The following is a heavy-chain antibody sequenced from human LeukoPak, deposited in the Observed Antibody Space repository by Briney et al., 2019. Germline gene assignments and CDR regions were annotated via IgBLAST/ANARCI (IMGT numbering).Heavy chain of an antibody. CDR2: IYYSGNT. V-gene: IGHV4-31*03. Sequence: SQTLSLTCTVSGGSISSGDYYWTWIRQHPGKGLEWIGFIYYSGNTYYNPSLKSRVTISIDTSKNQFSLKLSSVTAADTAVYYCATTGAHQFDYWGQGTLVTVSS. D-gene: IGHD7-27*01. CDR3: ATTGAHQFDY. CDR1: GGSISSGDYY. J-gene: IGHJ4*02.